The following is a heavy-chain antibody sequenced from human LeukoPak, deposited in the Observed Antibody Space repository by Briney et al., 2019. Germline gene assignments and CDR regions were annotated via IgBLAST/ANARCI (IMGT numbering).Heavy chain of an antibody. V-gene: IGHV3-48*03. CDR3: ARMVPAAMYGSYFDY. CDR1: GFTFSSYE. J-gene: IGHJ4*02. CDR2: ISSSGSTI. D-gene: IGHD2-2*01. Sequence: GGSLRLSCAASGFTFSSYEMNWVRRAPGKGLEWVSYISSSGSTIYYADSVKGRFTISRDNAKNSLYLQMNSLRAEDTAVYYCARMVPAAMYGSYFDYWGQGTLVTVSS.